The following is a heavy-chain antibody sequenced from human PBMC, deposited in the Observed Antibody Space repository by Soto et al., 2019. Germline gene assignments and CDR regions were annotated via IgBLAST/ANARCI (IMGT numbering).Heavy chain of an antibody. D-gene: IGHD3-3*01. V-gene: IGHV1-18*01. Sequence: ASEKVSCKASGYTFTSHGFSWVRQAPGQGLEWMGWISAHNGNTNYAQKLQGRVTMTTDTTTSTAYMELRSLRSDDTAMYYCARDPPLLRFLGTPSNYYCMDVWGQGTTVTVSS. J-gene: IGHJ6*02. CDR2: ISAHNGNT. CDR3: ARDPPLLRFLGTPSNYYCMDV. CDR1: GYTFTSHG.